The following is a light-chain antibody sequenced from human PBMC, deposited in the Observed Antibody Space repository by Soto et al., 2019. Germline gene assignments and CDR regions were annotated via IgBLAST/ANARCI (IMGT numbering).Light chain of an antibody. J-gene: IGKJ3*01. CDR2: AAS. V-gene: IGKV1-16*02. CDR3: QQYNSYPLT. CDR1: QDIRNY. Sequence: DIQMTQSPSSLSASVGDRVTITCWASQDIRNYLAWFQQKPGKAPKCLIYAASNLQSGVPSKFSGSGSGTDFTLTISSLQTEDFATYYCQQYNSYPLTFGPGTKVDLK.